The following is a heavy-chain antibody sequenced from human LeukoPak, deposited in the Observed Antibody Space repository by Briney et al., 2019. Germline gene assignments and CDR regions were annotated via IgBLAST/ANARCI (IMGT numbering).Heavy chain of an antibody. CDR3: AKVGQQQLVFDY. J-gene: IGHJ4*02. CDR2: ISGRGGST. V-gene: IGHV3-23*01. D-gene: IGHD6-13*01. CDR1: GFTFSSYA. Sequence: PGGSLRLSCAASGFTFSSYAMSWVRQAPGKGLEWVSAISGRGGSTYYADSVKGLFTISRDNSKNTLYLQMNSLRAEDTAVYYCAKVGQQQLVFDYWGQGTLVTVSS.